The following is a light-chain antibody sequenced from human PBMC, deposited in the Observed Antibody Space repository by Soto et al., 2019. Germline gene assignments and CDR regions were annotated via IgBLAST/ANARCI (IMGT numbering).Light chain of an antibody. Sequence: QPVLTQPPSVSGAPGQRVTISCTGSSSNIGAGYDVHWYQQLPGTAPKLLIYGNSNRPSGVPDRFSGSKSGTSASLAITGHQAEDEADYYCQSYDSSLSAVVFGGGTKLTVL. CDR3: QSYDSSLSAVV. J-gene: IGLJ2*01. CDR2: GNS. V-gene: IGLV1-40*01. CDR1: SSNIGAGYD.